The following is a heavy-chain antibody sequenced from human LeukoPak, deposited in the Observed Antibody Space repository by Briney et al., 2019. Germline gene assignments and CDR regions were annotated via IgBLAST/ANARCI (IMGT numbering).Heavy chain of an antibody. V-gene: IGHV3-74*01. D-gene: IGHD3-22*01. CDR2: IDGNGNNK. CDR1: GFTFSNHW. J-gene: IGHJ4*01. CDR3: ARGPGSSGGAYVGDY. Sequence: PGGSLRLSCAAPGFTFSNHWMHWVRQVPGKGLVWVSRIDGNGNNKNYADSVKGRFSISRDNAKSTLYLQMNSLRAEDTAVYYCARGPGSSGGAYVGDYWGHGTLVTVSS.